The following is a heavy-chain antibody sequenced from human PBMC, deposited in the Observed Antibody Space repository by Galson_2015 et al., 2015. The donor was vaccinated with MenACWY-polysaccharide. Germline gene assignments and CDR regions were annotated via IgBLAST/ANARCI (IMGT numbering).Heavy chain of an antibody. Sequence: TLSLTCTVSGGSISSGGYSWSWIRQPPGEGLEWIGYIYHSGSTYYNPSLRSRVTISGDRSKIQCSLKLSSVTAADTAVYYCARVGCSGGSCYPDYWGQGTLVTVSS. CDR1: GGSISSGGYS. V-gene: IGHV4-30-2*01. J-gene: IGHJ4*02. D-gene: IGHD2-15*01. CDR2: IYHSGST. CDR3: ARVGCSGGSCYPDY.